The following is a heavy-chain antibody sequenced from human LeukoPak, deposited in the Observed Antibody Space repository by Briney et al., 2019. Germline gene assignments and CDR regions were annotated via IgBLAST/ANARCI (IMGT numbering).Heavy chain of an antibody. D-gene: IGHD3-3*01. CDR1: GFTFSSYA. CDR2: ISGSGGST. V-gene: IGHV3-23*01. Sequence: PGGSLRLSCAASGFTFSSYAMSWVRQAPGKGLGWVSAISGSGGSTYYADSVKGRFTISRDNSKNTLYLQMNSLRAEDTAVYYCAKHGPDYDFWSGLDYWGQGTLVTVSS. CDR3: AKHGPDYDFWSGLDY. J-gene: IGHJ4*02.